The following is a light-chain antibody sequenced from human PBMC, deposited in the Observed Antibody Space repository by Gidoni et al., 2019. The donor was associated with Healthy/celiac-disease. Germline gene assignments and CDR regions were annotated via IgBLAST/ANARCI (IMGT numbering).Light chain of an antibody. V-gene: IGKV4-1*01. CDR2: WAS. CDR3: QQYYSTPLT. CDR1: QSVLYSSNNKNY. J-gene: IGKJ1*01. Sequence: DIVMTQAPDSLAVSLGERATINCKSSQSVLYSSNNKNYLAGYPQKPGQPPKLLIYWASTLESGVPDRFSGSGSGTDFTLTISSLQAEDVAVYYCQQYYSTPLTFGQGTKVEIK.